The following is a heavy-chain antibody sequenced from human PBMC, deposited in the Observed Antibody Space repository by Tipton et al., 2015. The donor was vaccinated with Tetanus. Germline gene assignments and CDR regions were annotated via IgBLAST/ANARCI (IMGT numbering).Heavy chain of an antibody. CDR3: ARDIRLVGATLYFDY. CDR2: IYSDGNT. Sequence: GSLRLSCAASGFTVSSNYMSWVRQAPGKGLEWVSVIYSDGNTYYPDSVKGRFTISRDNSKNTLYLQMNSLRAEDTAVYYCARDIRLVGATLYFDYWGQGALVTVSS. D-gene: IGHD1-26*01. V-gene: IGHV3-53*01. J-gene: IGHJ4*02. CDR1: GFTVSSNY.